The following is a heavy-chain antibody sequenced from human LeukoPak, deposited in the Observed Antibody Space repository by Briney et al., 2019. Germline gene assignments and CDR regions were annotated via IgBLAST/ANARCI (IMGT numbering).Heavy chain of an antibody. CDR1: GFIFSDQN. CDR3: AKDPLYSSGWYDWFDP. Sequence: GGSLRLSCAASGFIFSDQNMTWVRQAPGKGLEWVSSISRTSNYIYYADSVKGRFTISRDNSKNTLYLQMNSLRAEDTAVYYCAKDPLYSSGWYDWFDPWGQGTLVTVSS. CDR2: ISRTSNYI. J-gene: IGHJ5*02. D-gene: IGHD6-19*01. V-gene: IGHV3-21*04.